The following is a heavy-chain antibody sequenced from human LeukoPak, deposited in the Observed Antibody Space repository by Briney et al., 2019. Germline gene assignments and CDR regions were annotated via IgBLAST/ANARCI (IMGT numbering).Heavy chain of an antibody. CDR2: INHSGST. CDR3: ARGRYSSSWRWWFDP. V-gene: IGHV4-34*01. CDR1: GGSFSGYY. J-gene: IGHJ5*02. D-gene: IGHD6-13*01. Sequence: TSETLSLTCAVYGGSFSGYYWSWIRQPPGQGLEWIGEINHSGSTNYNPSLKSRVTISVDTSKNQFSLKLSSVTAADTAVYYCARGRYSSSWRWWFDPWGQGTLVTVSS.